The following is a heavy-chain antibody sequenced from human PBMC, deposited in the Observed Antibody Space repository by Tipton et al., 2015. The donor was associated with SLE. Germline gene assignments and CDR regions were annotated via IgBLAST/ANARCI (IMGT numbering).Heavy chain of an antibody. CDR3: ALAAAVGRIDY. V-gene: IGHV4-38-2*01. J-gene: IGHJ4*02. D-gene: IGHD6-25*01. CDR1: GYSISSGYY. Sequence: TLSLTCDVSGYSISSGYYWGWVRQPPGKGLEWIGSISVYHSGSTYYNLSLKSRVTISEDTSKNQFSLGLTSVTTADTAFYYCALAAAVGRIDYWGQGMAVTVSS. CDR2: ISVYHSGST.